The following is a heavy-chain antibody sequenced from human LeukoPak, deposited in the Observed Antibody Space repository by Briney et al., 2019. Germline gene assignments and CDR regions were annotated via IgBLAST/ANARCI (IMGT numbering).Heavy chain of an antibody. V-gene: IGHV3-23*01. CDR1: GFPFSSYA. Sequence: TGGSLRLSCAASGFPFSSYAMSWVRPAPGKGLEWVAAISGSGGSTYYADSVKGRFTISRDNFKNTLYLQMNSLRAEDTAVYYCAKEVIVGVSFDCWGQGTLVTVSS. J-gene: IGHJ4*02. CDR2: ISGSGGST. CDR3: AKEVIVGVSFDC. D-gene: IGHD1-26*01.